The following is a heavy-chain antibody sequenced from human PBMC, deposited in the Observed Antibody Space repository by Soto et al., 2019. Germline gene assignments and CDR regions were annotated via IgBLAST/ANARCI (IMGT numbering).Heavy chain of an antibody. V-gene: IGHV4-4*02. Sequence: QVQLQESGPGLVKPSGTQSLTCAVSGDSISSSNWWSWVRQPPGKGLEWIGKIYHSGSTNYNPSLKSRATISVDKSKNLFSLKLSSVTAADTAMYYCARDNCSRGTCYHGFDIWGQGTMVTVSS. CDR2: IYHSGST. J-gene: IGHJ3*02. D-gene: IGHD2-15*01. CDR1: GDSISSSNW. CDR3: ARDNCSRGTCYHGFDI.